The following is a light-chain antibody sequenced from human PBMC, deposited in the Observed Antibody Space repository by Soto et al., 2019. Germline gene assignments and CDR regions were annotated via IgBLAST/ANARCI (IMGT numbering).Light chain of an antibody. V-gene: IGLV2-11*01. CDR2: DVS. Sequence: QSALTQPRSVSGSPGQSVTISCTGTSSDVGGYNFVSWCQQHPGKAPKLMIYDVSQRPSGVPDRFSGSKSGNTASLTISGLQDEDEADYYCCSYAGSHFLFGGGTKVTVL. CDR1: SSDVGGYNF. CDR3: CSYAGSHFL. J-gene: IGLJ2*01.